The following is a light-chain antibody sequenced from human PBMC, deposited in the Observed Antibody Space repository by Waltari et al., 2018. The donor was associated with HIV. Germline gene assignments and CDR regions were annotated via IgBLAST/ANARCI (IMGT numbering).Light chain of an antibody. CDR3: QVWDSATDHVL. CDR2: YET. V-gene: IGLV3-21*04. J-gene: IGLJ2*01. CDR1: NTERKS. Sequence: LTQPPSLSVAPGETATITCRATNTERKSVHWYQQKAGQAPVVVMSYETDRPAWIAERFSGVNSGHTASLIITRVGAGDEADYYCQVWDSATDHVLFGGVTRLTFL.